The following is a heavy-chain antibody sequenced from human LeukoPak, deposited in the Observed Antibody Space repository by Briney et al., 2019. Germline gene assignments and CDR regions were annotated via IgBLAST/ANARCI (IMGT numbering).Heavy chain of an antibody. D-gene: IGHD2-21*01. CDR2: IYSGGST. Sequence: GGSLRLSCAASGFHVSSNYMSWVRQAPGKGLEWVSVIYSGGSTYYADSVKGRFTISRDNSKNTLNLQMNSLRAEDAAVYYCVRGYSSDNWGQGTLVTVPS. J-gene: IGHJ4*02. CDR3: VRGYSSDN. CDR1: GFHVSSNY. V-gene: IGHV3-66*01.